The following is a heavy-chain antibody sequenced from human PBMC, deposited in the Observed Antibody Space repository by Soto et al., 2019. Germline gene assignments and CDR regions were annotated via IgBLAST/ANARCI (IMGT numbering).Heavy chain of an antibody. V-gene: IGHV1-69*13. Sequence: SVKVSFKASGGTFMSYAISWVRQAPGQGLEWMGGIIPIFGTANYAQNFQGRVTITADESTSTAYMELSSLRSEDTAVYYCARAYYGSGSYRNYYYGMDVWGQGTTVTVSS. CDR2: IIPIFGTA. D-gene: IGHD3-10*01. CDR1: GGTFMSYA. CDR3: ARAYYGSGSYRNYYYGMDV. J-gene: IGHJ6*02.